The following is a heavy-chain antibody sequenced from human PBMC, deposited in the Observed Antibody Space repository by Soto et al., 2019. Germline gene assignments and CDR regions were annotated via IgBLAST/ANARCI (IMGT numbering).Heavy chain of an antibody. J-gene: IGHJ5*02. D-gene: IGHD3-16*02. Sequence: GASVKVSCKASGYTFTSYGISWVRQAPGQGLEWMGWISAYNGNTNYAQKLQGRVTMTTDTSTSTAYMELRSLRSDDTAVYYCARDLLYVWGSYRSSWFDPWGQGTLVTVSS. CDR1: GYTFTSYG. CDR3: ARDLLYVWGSYRSSWFDP. CDR2: ISAYNGNT. V-gene: IGHV1-18*04.